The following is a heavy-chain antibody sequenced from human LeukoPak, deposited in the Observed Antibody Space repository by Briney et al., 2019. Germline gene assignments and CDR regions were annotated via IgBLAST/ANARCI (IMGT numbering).Heavy chain of an antibody. Sequence: SETLSLTCTVSGGSISSYYWSWIRQPPGKGLEWIGYIYYSRSTNYNPSLKSRVTISVDTSKNQFSLKLSSVTAADTAVYYCARAYSNYGYYYYMDVWGKGTTVTVSS. CDR1: GGSISSYY. V-gene: IGHV4-59*01. CDR2: IYYSRST. J-gene: IGHJ6*03. CDR3: ARAYSNYGYYYYMDV. D-gene: IGHD4-11*01.